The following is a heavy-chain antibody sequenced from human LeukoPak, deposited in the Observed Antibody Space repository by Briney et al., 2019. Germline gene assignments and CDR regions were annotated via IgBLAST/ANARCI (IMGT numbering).Heavy chain of an antibody. CDR1: GFTFSGYS. CDR2: ISSSSSYI. V-gene: IGHV3-21*01. D-gene: IGHD6-19*01. CDR3: ARDVKGIAVAGFDY. Sequence: GGSLRLSCAASGFTFSGYSMNWVRQAPGKGLEWVSSISSSSSYIYYADSVKGRFTISRDNAKNSLYLQMNSLRAEDTAVYYCARDVKGIAVAGFDYWGQGTLVTVSS. J-gene: IGHJ4*02.